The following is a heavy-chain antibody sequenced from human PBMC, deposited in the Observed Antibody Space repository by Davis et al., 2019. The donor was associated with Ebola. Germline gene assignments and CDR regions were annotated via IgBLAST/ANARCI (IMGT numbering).Heavy chain of an antibody. Sequence: ASVKVSCKASGYTFTSYDINWVRQAPGQRLEWMGWINAGNGNTKYSQKFQGRVTITRDTSASTAYMELSSLRSEDTAVYYCARAPTYYYDSSGYYGWFDPWGQGTLVTVSS. CDR1: GYTFTSYD. J-gene: IGHJ5*02. V-gene: IGHV1-3*01. CDR3: ARAPTYYYDSSGYYGWFDP. D-gene: IGHD3-22*01. CDR2: INAGNGNT.